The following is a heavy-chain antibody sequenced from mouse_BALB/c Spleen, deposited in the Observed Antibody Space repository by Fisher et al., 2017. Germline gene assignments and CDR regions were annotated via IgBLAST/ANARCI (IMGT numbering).Heavy chain of an antibody. J-gene: IGHJ4*01. D-gene: IGHD2-1*01. CDR3: ARRGGNYPYAMDY. Sequence: KFKGKATLTVDKSSSTAYMQLNSLTSEDTAVYYCARRGGNYPYAMDYWGQGTSVTVSS. V-gene: IGHV1S45*01.